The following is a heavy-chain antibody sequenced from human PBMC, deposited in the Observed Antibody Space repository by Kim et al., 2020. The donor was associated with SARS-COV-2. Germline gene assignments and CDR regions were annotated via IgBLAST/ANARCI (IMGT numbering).Heavy chain of an antibody. D-gene: IGHD3-22*01. CDR1: GFTFSDYY. CDR3: ARDGNYYDSSGYH. J-gene: IGHJ4*02. CDR2: ISSSSSYT. V-gene: IGHV3-11*06. Sequence: GGSLRLSCAASGFTFSDYYMSWIRQAPGKGLEWVSYISSSSSYTNYADSVKGRFTISRDNAKNSLYLQMNSLRAEDTAVYYCARDGNYYDSSGYHWGQGTLVTVSS.